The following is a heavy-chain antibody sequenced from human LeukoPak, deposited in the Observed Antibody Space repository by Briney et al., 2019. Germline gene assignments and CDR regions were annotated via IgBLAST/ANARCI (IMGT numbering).Heavy chain of an antibody. V-gene: IGHV1-69*15. D-gene: IGHD2-2*01. CDR3: ATTPPPRQARSDIVVVPAAYYYYGMDV. CDR2: IIPIFGTA. CDR1: GGTFSSYA. Sequence: SVKVSCKASGGTFSSYAISWVRQAPGQGLEWMGRIIPIFGTANYAQKFQGRVTITADESANTAYMELSSLRSEDTAVYYCATTPPPRQARSDIVVVPAAYYYYGMDVWGQGTTVTVSS. J-gene: IGHJ6*02.